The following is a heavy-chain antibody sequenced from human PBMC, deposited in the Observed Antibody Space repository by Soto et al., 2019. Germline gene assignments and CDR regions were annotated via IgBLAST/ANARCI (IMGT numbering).Heavy chain of an antibody. CDR1: GFTFSSYA. J-gene: IGHJ6*03. D-gene: IGHD3-9*01. V-gene: IGHV3-23*01. CDR3: ATQYDILTVYSPRPDYSCYYMDV. CDR2: ISGSGGST. Sequence: EVQLLESGGGLVQPGGSLRLSCAASGFTFSSYAMSWVRQAPGKGLEWVSAISGSGGSTYYADSVKGRFTISRDNSKNTVYLHMNSLRAEDTAVYYCATQYDILTVYSPRPDYSCYYMDVWGNGTTVTVTS.